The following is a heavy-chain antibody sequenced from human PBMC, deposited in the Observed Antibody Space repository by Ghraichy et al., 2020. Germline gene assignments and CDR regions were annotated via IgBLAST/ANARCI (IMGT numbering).Heavy chain of an antibody. V-gene: IGHV4-31*03. CDR3: ARERENAYNWFDP. CDR2: IYYSGST. J-gene: IGHJ5*02. Sequence: SETLSLTCTVSGGSISSGGYYWSWIRQHPGKGLEWIGYIYYSGSTYYNPSLKSRVTISVDTSKNQFSLKLSSVTAADTAVYYCARERENAYNWFDPWGQGTLVTVSS. CDR1: GGSISSGGYY.